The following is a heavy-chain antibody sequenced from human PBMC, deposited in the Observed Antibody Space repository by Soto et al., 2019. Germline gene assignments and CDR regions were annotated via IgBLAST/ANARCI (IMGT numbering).Heavy chain of an antibody. CDR2: IIPIFGTA. D-gene: IGHD3-10*01. V-gene: IGHV1-69*06. CDR1: GGTFSSYA. J-gene: IGHJ6*04. Sequence: QVQLVQSGAEVKKPGSSVKVSCKASGGTFSSYAISWVRQAPGQGLEWMGGIIPIFGTANYAQKFQGRVTITADKSTSTAYMELSSLRSEDTAVYYCASQGWTGTPTPYYYYYGMDVWGKGTTVTVSS. CDR3: ASQGWTGTPTPYYYYYGMDV.